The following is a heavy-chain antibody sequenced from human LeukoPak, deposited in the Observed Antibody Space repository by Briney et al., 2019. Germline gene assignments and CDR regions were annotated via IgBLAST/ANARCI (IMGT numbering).Heavy chain of an antibody. Sequence: PGDYLRPSCVVSGFTFTSFIMDWVRPAPGKGLGGGSCISRSSSYIYYADSVKGRFTISRDNAKNSLYLQMNSLRAEDTALYYCARDLTYSSSPPGWYFDLWGRGALVTVSS. D-gene: IGHD6-6*01. CDR1: GFTFTSFI. CDR3: ARDLTYSSSPPGWYFDL. V-gene: IGHV3-21*01. CDR2: ISRSSSYI. J-gene: IGHJ2*01.